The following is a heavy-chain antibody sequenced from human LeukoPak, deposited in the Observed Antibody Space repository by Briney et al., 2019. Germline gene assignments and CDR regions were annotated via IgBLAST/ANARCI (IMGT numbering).Heavy chain of an antibody. CDR2: IYHSGST. Sequence: SETLSLTCTVSGGSISSYYWSWIRQPPGKGLEWIGSIYHSGSTYYNPSLKSRVTISVDTSKNQFSLKLSSVTAADTAVYYCAGTYCSSTSCYTDYWGQGTLVTVSS. J-gene: IGHJ4*02. CDR3: AGTYCSSTSCYTDY. D-gene: IGHD2-2*01. V-gene: IGHV4-59*04. CDR1: GGSISSYY.